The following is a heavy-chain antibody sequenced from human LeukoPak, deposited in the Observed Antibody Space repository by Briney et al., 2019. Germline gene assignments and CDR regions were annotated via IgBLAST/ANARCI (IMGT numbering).Heavy chain of an antibody. V-gene: IGHV3-23*01. J-gene: IGHJ1*01. CDR1: GFTFSIYN. CDR3: AKKVVVGATSPYSDFQD. D-gene: IGHD1-26*01. Sequence: GGSLRLSCTASGFTFSIYNMNWVRQAPGKGLEWVSAISGSGVTTHYAGSVKGRFSISRDNSKNTLYLQMNSLRAEDTALYYCAKKVVVGATSPYSDFQDWGQGTLVTVSS. CDR2: ISGSGVTT.